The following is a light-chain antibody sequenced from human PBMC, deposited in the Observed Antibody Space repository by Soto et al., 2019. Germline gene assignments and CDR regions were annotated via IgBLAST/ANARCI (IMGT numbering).Light chain of an antibody. J-gene: IGKJ2*01. CDR1: QSVSRN. Sequence: DIVMTQSPATLSVSPGERATLSCRASQSVSRNLAWYQQKPGQAPRLLIYAASTRATGIPARFSGSGSGTEFTLTISSLQSEDFAVYYCQQYNNWPYTFGQVTKLEIK. V-gene: IGKV3-15*01. CDR2: AAS. CDR3: QQYNNWPYT.